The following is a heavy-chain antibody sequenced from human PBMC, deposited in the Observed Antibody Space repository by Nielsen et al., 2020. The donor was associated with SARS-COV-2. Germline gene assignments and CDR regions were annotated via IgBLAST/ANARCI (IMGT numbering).Heavy chain of an antibody. CDR3: AREWGYSDFH. J-gene: IGHJ4*02. D-gene: IGHD4-11*01. Sequence: ASVKVSCKASGYTFSNYAIHWVRQAPGQRLEWMGWINAGNGNTKYSQNFQGRVTITGDTSASTAYMEVTSLRSEDTAVYYCAREWGYSDFHWGQGTLVTVSS. V-gene: IGHV1-3*01. CDR1: GYTFSNYA. CDR2: INAGNGNT.